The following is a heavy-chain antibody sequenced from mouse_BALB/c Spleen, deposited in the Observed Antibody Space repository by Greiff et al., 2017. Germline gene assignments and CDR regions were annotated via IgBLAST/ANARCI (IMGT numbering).Heavy chain of an antibody. CDR3: ARQGEDAMDY. V-gene: IGHV5-6*01. CDR1: GFTFSSYG. Sequence: EVQLVESGGDLVKPGGSLKLSCAASGFTFSSYGMSWVRQTPDKRLEWVATISSGGSYTYYPDSVKGRFTISRDNATNTQYLQMSSLKSEDTAMYYCARQGEDAMDYWGQGTSVTVSA. CDR2: ISSGGSYT. J-gene: IGHJ4*01.